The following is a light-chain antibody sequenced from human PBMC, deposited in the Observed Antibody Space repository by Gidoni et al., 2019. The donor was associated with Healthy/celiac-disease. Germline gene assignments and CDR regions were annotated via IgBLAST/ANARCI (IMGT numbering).Light chain of an antibody. CDR3: QQYGSSPLT. CDR1: QSVSSSY. J-gene: IGKJ4*01. Sequence: EIVFTQSPGTLALSSGERANLSCRASQSVSSSYLAWYQQKPGQAPRLLIYGASSRATGIPDRFSGSGSGTDFTLTISRLEPEDFAVYYCQQYGSSPLTFGGGTKVEIK. V-gene: IGKV3-20*01. CDR2: GAS.